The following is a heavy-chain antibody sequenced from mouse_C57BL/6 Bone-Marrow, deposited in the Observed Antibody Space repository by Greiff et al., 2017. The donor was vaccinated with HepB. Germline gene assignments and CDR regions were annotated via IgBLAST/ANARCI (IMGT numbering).Heavy chain of an antibody. J-gene: IGHJ4*01. CDR3: ARALRNYAMDY. CDR1: GYAFTNYL. Sequence: VMLVESGAELVRPGTSVKVSCKASGYAFTNYLIEWVKQRPGQGLEWIGVINPGSGGTNYNEKFKGKATLTADKSSSTAYMQLSSLTSEDSAVYFCARALRNYAMDYWGQGTSVTVSS. V-gene: IGHV1-54*01. CDR2: INPGSGGT. D-gene: IGHD3-2*02.